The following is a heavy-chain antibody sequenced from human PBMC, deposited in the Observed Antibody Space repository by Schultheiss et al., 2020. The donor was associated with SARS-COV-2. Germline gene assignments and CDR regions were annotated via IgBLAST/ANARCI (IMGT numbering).Heavy chain of an antibody. V-gene: IGHV3-53*01. D-gene: IGHD4-17*01. CDR2: IYSGGST. Sequence: GGSLRLSCEASGFTFSSYWMHWVRQAPGKGLEWVSVIYSGGSTYYADSVKGRFTISRDNSKNTLYLQMNSLRAEDTAVYYCAREGYGDYVDAFDIWGQGTMVTVSS. CDR3: AREGYGDYVDAFDI. CDR1: GFTFSSYW. J-gene: IGHJ3*02.